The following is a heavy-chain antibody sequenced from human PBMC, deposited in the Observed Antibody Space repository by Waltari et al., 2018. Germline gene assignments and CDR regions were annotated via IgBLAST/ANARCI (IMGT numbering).Heavy chain of an antibody. V-gene: IGHV3-33*01. Sequence: QVQLVESGGGVVQPGRSLRLSCAASGFTFTSYGMHWVSQAPGKGLEWVAVMWYDGSNQYYADSVKGRFTISRDISKSTLYLQMNSLGPQDTAVYYCARQGYSGSSLTYDYWGQGTLVTVSS. CDR2: MWYDGSNQ. J-gene: IGHJ4*02. CDR1: GFTFTSYG. CDR3: ARQGYSGSSLTYDY. D-gene: IGHD6-13*01.